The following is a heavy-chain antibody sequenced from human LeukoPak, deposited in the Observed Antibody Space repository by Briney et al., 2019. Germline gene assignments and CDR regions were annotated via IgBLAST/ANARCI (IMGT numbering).Heavy chain of an antibody. V-gene: IGHV1-69*13. J-gene: IGHJ4*02. D-gene: IGHD3-3*01. CDR1: GGTFSSYA. Sequence: GASVEVSCKASGGTFSSYAISWVRQAPGQGLEWMGGIIPIFGTANYAQKFQGRVTITADESTSTAYMELSSLRSEDTAVYYCARDGVSASSFLDYWGQGTLVTVSS. CDR3: ARDGVSASSFLDY. CDR2: IIPIFGTA.